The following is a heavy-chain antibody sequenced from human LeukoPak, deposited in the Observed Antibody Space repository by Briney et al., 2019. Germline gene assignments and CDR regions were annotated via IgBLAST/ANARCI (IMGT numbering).Heavy chain of an antibody. CDR2: IYYGGST. V-gene: IGHV4-61*08. J-gene: IGHJ3*02. Sequence: PSETLSLTCTVSGGSVSSGGFYWSWIRQPPGKGLEWIGYIYYGGSTNYNPSLKSRATISVDTSKNQFSLKLSSVTAADTAVYYCARGMGSSGHAFDIWGQGTMVTVSS. D-gene: IGHD6-19*01. CDR1: GGSVSSGGFY. CDR3: ARGMGSSGHAFDI.